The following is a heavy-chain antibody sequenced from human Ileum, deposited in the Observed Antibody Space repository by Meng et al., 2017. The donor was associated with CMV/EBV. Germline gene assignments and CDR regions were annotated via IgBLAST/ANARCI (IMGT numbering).Heavy chain of an antibody. CDR2: IGRSGTDI. CDR1: QFIFSTYD. Sequence: EGELVWSGGGLVKLGGSLRLSCAVYQFIFSTYDMNWVRQAPGKGLEWVASIGRSGTDIAYADSVEGRFTISRDIPKNALYLQMNSLRAEDTAVYYCATDPNWGTLWGQGALVTVFS. CDR3: ATDPNWGTL. D-gene: IGHD7-27*01. V-gene: IGHV3-21*02. J-gene: IGHJ4*02.